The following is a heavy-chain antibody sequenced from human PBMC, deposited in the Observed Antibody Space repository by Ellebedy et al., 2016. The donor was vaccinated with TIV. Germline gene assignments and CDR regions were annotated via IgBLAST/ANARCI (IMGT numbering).Heavy chain of an antibody. Sequence: GGSLRLXXAASGFTFSSYWMSWVRQAPGKGLEWVANIKEDESEKYYVDSVKGRFTISRDNAKNSVYLQMNNLRAEDTAVYYCARALGSGPCYWGQGTLVTVSS. V-gene: IGHV3-7*01. CDR1: GFTFSSYW. D-gene: IGHD6-19*01. J-gene: IGHJ4*02. CDR2: IKEDESEK. CDR3: ARALGSGPCY.